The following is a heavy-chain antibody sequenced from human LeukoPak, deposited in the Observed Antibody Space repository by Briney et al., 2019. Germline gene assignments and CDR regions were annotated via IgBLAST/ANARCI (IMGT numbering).Heavy chain of an antibody. J-gene: IGHJ4*02. V-gene: IGHV3-30*18. D-gene: IGHD6-19*01. CDR1: GFTFSSYG. Sequence: PGGSLRLSCAASGFTFSSYGMHWVRQAPGKGLEWVAVISYDGSNKYYADSVKGRFTISRDNSKNTLYLQMNSLRAEDTAVYYCAKLPSIAVAGKGIDYWGQGTLVTVSS. CDR3: AKLPSIAVAGKGIDY. CDR2: ISYDGSNK.